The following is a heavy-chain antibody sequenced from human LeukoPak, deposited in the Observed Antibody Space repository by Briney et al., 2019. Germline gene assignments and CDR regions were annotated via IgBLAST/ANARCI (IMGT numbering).Heavy chain of an antibody. CDR2: IYYSGST. D-gene: IGHD4-4*01. CDR3: ARGLMTTSYYFDY. V-gene: IGHV4-31*03. CDR1: GGSISSGGYY. Sequence: PSETLSLTCTVSGGSISSGGYYWSWIRQHPGKGLEWTGYIYYSGSTYYNPSLKSRVTISVDTSKNQFSLKLSSVTAADTAVYYCARGLMTTSYYFDYWGQGTLVTVSS. J-gene: IGHJ4*02.